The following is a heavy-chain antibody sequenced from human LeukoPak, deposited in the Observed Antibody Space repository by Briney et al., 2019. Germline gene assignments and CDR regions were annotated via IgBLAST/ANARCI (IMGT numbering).Heavy chain of an antibody. D-gene: IGHD4-23*01. Sequence: GASVKVSCKASGYTFTSYGISWVRQAPGQGLEWMGWISAYNGNTNYAQKLQGRVTMTTDTSTSPAYMELRSLGSDDTAVYYCARDYGGNSDDPATYWGQGTLVTVSS. CDR2: ISAYNGNT. V-gene: IGHV1-18*01. J-gene: IGHJ4*02. CDR3: ARDYGGNSDDPATY. CDR1: GYTFTSYG.